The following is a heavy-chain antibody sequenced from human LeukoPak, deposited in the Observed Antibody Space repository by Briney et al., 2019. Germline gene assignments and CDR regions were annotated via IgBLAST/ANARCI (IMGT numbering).Heavy chain of an antibody. J-gene: IGHJ6*03. V-gene: IGHV3-21*01. CDR2: ISTGTYT. CDR1: GFTFSSYN. D-gene: IGHD1-26*01. Sequence: GGSLRLSCAASGFTFSSYNMNWVRQAPGKGLEWVSSISTGTYTFYADSVKGRFTISRDNSKNSLYLQMISLRAEDTAIYYCARDPYSGSYGDSYYYYMDVWGKGTTVTISS. CDR3: ARDPYSGSYGDSYYYYMDV.